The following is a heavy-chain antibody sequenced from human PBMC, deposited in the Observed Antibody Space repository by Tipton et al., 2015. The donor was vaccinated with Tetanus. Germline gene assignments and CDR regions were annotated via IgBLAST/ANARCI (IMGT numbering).Heavy chain of an antibody. CDR1: GYNFATFW. CDR2: IFPGDSGV. D-gene: IGHD3-10*01. V-gene: IGHV5-51*01. Sequence: QLVQSGAAVKKPGESLNISCKASGYNFATFWIGWVRQTPGKGLEWMGIIFPGDSGVRYSPTFEGQVTISADQSINTAYLQWTSLKASDTAIYFCARLPKHYSASGSTWGQGTLVTVSS. CDR3: ARLPKHYSASGST. J-gene: IGHJ1*01.